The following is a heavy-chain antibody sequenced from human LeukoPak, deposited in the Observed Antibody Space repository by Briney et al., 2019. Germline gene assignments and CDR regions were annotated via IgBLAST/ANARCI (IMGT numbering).Heavy chain of an antibody. Sequence: GGSLRLSCAASRFTFSTYGMHWVRQAPGKGLEWVSSISGSGSYIDYADSVKGRFTISRDNARNSLYLQMNSLRAEDTAVYYCARQDYYDSSGYYEVVGFIWGQGTLVTVSS. D-gene: IGHD3-22*01. J-gene: IGHJ4*02. CDR3: ARQDYYDSSGYYEVVGFI. CDR1: RFTFSTYG. CDR2: ISGSGSYI. V-gene: IGHV3-21*01.